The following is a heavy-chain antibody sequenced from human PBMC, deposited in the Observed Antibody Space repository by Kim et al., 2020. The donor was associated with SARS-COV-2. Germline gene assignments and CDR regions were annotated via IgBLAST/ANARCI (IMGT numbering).Heavy chain of an antibody. CDR3: ARVVAAGPYYYYYYMDV. D-gene: IGHD6-13*01. CDR1: GFTFSSYG. CDR2: IWYDGSNK. Sequence: GGSLRLSCAASGFTFSSYGMHWVRQAPGKGLEWMAHIWYDGSNKNYTDSVKGRFAISRDNSKNTLYLQMNSLRAEDTAVYYCARVVAAGPYYYYYYMDV. V-gene: IGHV3-33*01. J-gene: IGHJ6*03.